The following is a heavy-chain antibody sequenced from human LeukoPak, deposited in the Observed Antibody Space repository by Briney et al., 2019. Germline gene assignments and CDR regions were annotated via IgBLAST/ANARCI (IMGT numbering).Heavy chain of an antibody. CDR2: IYTSGST. CDR1: GGSISSGSYY. J-gene: IGHJ4*02. Sequence: PSGTLSLTCTVSGGSISSGSYYWSWIRQPAGKGLEWIGRIYTSGSTNYNPSLKSRVTISVDTSRNQFSLKLSSVTAADTAVYYCASHLWSFDYWGQGTLVTVSS. V-gene: IGHV4-61*02. D-gene: IGHD3-10*01. CDR3: ASHLWSFDY.